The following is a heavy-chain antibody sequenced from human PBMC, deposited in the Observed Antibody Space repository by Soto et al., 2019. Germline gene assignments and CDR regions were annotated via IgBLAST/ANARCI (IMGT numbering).Heavy chain of an antibody. J-gene: IGHJ4*02. CDR1: GYTFTSYG. CDR3: ARDLKQFWSGYNEPVDY. Sequence: ASVKVSCKASGYTFTSYGISWVRQAPGQGLEWMGWISAYNGNTNYAQKLQGRVTMTTDTSTSTAYMELRSLRSDDTAVYYCARDLKQFWSGYNEPVDYWRQGTLVTVS. D-gene: IGHD3-3*01. V-gene: IGHV1-18*04. CDR2: ISAYNGNT.